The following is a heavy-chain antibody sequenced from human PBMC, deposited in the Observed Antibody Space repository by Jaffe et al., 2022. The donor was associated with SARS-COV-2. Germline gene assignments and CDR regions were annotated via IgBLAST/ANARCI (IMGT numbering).Heavy chain of an antibody. CDR1: GFTFDDYA. J-gene: IGHJ4*02. D-gene: IGHD5-18*01. CDR3: AKAYFVDTANYFDY. CDR2: ISWNSGSI. V-gene: IGHV3-9*01. Sequence: EVQLVESGGGLVQPGRSLRLSCAASGFTFDDYAMHWVRQAPGKGLEWVSGISWNSGSIGYADSVKGRFTISRDNAKNSLYLQMNSLRAEDTALYYCAKAYFVDTANYFDYWGQGTLVTVSS.